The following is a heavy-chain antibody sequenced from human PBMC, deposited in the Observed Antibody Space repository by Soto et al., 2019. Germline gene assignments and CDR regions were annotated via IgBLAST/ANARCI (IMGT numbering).Heavy chain of an antibody. CDR2: ISAYNGNT. J-gene: IGHJ5*02. CDR3: ARGIGYCSGGSCLIIKKNYLNWFDP. D-gene: IGHD2-15*01. Sequence: ASVKVSCKASGYTFTSYGISWVRQAPGQGLEWMGWISAYNGNTNYAQKLQGRVTMTTDTSTSTAYMELRSLRSDDTAVYYCARGIGYCSGGSCLIIKKNYLNWFDPWGQGTLVTVSS. V-gene: IGHV1-18*01. CDR1: GYTFTSYG.